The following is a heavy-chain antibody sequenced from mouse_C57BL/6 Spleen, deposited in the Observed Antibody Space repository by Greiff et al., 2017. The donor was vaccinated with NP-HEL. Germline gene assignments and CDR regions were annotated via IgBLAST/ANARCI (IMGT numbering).Heavy chain of an antibody. CDR3: ERGQHRPNYFDY. CDR2: IYPGSGST. Sequence: VQLQQPGAELVKPGASVKMSCKASGYTFTSYWITWVKQRPGQGLEWIGDIYPGSGSTNYNEKFKSKATLTVDTSSSTAYMQLSSLTHEDYAVDDCERGQHRPNYFDYGGQGTTLTVSS. CDR1: GYTFTSYW. V-gene: IGHV1-55*01. J-gene: IGHJ2*01. D-gene: IGHD3-2*02.